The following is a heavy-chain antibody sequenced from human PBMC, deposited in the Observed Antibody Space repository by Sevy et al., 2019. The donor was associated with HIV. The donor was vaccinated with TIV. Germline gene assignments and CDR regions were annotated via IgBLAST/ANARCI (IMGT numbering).Heavy chain of an antibody. Sequence: GGSLRLSCAASGFTFDRYFMHWVRQAPGKGLEWLAVISGDGSDTSYADSLRGRFTISRDNSKNTLFLQMNRLGTEDKAVYFCAKRDINHQFLLDFWGQGTLVTVSS. V-gene: IGHV3-30*18. CDR1: GFTFDRYF. CDR3: AKRDINHQFLLDF. D-gene: IGHD2-21*01. CDR2: ISGDGSDT. J-gene: IGHJ4*02.